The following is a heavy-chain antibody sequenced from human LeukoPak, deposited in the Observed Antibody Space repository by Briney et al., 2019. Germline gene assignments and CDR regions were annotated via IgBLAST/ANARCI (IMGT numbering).Heavy chain of an antibody. Sequence: PSQTLSLTCTVSGGSISSGSYYWSWIRQPAGKGLEWIGRSYTSGSTNYNPSLKSRATISVDTSKNQFSLKLSSVAAADTAVYYCARLARYFDLDYWGQGTLVTVSS. CDR2: SYTSGST. J-gene: IGHJ4*02. V-gene: IGHV4-61*02. CDR3: ARLARYFDLDY. CDR1: GGSISSGSYY. D-gene: IGHD3-9*01.